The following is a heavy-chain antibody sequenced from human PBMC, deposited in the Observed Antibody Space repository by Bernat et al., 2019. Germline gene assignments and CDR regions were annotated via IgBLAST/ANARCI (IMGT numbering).Heavy chain of an antibody. D-gene: IGHD6-13*01. CDR1: GFTFSSYS. Sequence: EVQLVESGGGLVKPGGSLRLSCAASGFTFSSYSMNWVRQAPGKGLEWVSSISSSSSYITYSDSWKARFTISRDNAKTSLYLQMNSLRAGDTAVYYCARRLSSSWDYWGQGTLVTVSS. J-gene: IGHJ4*02. CDR3: ARRLSSSWDY. V-gene: IGHV3-21*01. CDR2: ISSSSSYI.